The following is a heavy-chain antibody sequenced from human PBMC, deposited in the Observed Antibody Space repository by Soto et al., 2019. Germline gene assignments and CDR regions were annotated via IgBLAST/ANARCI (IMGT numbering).Heavy chain of an antibody. V-gene: IGHV3-7*02. J-gene: IGHJ4*02. CDR1: GFTFSSYW. Sequence: EVQLVESGGGLVQPGGSLRLSCAASGFTFSSYWMTWVRQAPGKGLEWVANIKQDGSEKYYVDSVKGRFTFSGDNAENALNLQMNSLRAEDTAVYSCGGGTYTIEYWGQGTLVTVSS. CDR2: IKQDGSEK. D-gene: IGHD1-26*01. CDR3: GGGTYTIEY.